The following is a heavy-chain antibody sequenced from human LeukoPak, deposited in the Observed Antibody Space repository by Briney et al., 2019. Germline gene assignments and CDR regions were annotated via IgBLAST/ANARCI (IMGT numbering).Heavy chain of an antibody. CDR1: GGSFSGYY. D-gene: IGHD5-18*01. CDR2: ISHSGST. J-gene: IGHJ4*02. V-gene: IGHV4-34*01. CDR3: ARVDTAMDTYYFDY. Sequence: PSETLSLTCAVYGGSFSGYYWSWIRQPPGKGLEWIGEISHSGSTNYNPSLKSRVTISVDTSKNQFSLKLSSVTAADTAVYYCARVDTAMDTYYFDYWGQGTLVTVSS.